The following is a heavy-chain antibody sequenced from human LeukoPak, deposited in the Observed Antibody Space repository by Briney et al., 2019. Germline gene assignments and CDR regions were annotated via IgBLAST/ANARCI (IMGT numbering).Heavy chain of an antibody. V-gene: IGHV3-7*01. CDR2: IKQDGSEK. CDR3: AKDLYDFPFDY. Sequence: PGGSLRLSCAASGFTFSSYWMSRVRQAPGEGLEWVANIKQDGSEKYYVDSVKGRFTISRDNAKNSLYLQVNSLRAEDTAVYYCAKDLYDFPFDYWGQGTLVTVSS. J-gene: IGHJ4*02. D-gene: IGHD3-3*01. CDR1: GFTFSSYW.